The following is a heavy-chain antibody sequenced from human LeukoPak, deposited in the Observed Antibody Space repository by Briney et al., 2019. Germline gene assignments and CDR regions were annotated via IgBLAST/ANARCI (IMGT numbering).Heavy chain of an antibody. CDR3: ETAPRSSGSYFFYFDY. CDR1: GYTLTDYY. V-gene: IGHV1-69-2*01. J-gene: IGHJ4*02. CDR2: VDPEDVET. D-gene: IGHD1-26*01. Sequence: ASVKGSCKVSGYTLTDYYMHWVQQAPGKGLEWMGLVDPEDVETIYAEKFQGRVTITADTSTDTAYMELRSLRSEDTDVYYCETAPRSSGSYFFYFDYWGQGTLVTVSS.